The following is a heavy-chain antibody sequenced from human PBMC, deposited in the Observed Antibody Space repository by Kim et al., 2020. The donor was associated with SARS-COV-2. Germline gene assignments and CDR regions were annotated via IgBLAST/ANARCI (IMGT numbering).Heavy chain of an antibody. J-gene: IGHJ4*02. D-gene: IGHD3-3*01. V-gene: IGHV4-30-2*04. CDR3: ARDSSAVLRFLYGGGAFDY. Sequence: SRVTISVDTSKNQFSLKLSSVTAADTAVYYCARDSSAVLRFLYGGGAFDYWGQGTLVTVSS.